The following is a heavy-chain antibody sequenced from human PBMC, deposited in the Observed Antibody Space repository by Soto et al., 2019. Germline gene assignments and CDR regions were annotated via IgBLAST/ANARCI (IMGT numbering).Heavy chain of an antibody. CDR2: IYHSGST. V-gene: IGHV4-4*02. D-gene: IGHD3-22*01. CDR1: GGSVSSYNW. Sequence: KPSETLSLTCAVSGGSVSSYNWWTWVRQSPGKGLEWIGEIYHSGSTNYNPSLKSRVTMSIDKSKNHFSLSLSSVTAADTAVYYCARVWGYYESTEGDYFDSWGQGTPVTVSS. J-gene: IGHJ4*02. CDR3: ARVWGYYESTEGDYFDS.